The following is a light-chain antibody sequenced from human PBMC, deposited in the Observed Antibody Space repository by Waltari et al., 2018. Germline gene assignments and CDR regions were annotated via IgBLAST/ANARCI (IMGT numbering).Light chain of an antibody. J-gene: IGKJ4*02. CDR3: QQYGSSPPLT. Sequence: EIVLTQSPGTLSLSPGERATLSCRASQSVSSSYLAWYQQQPGQAPRLLIYGASSRATGIPDRFSGSGSGTDFTLTISRLEPEDFAVDYCQQYGSSPPLTFGGGTKVEIK. CDR2: GAS. CDR1: QSVSSSY. V-gene: IGKV3-20*01.